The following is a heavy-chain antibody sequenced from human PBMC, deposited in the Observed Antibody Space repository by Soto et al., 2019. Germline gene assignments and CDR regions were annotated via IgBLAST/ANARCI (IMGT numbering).Heavy chain of an antibody. CDR1: GGSISSYY. D-gene: IGHD4-17*01. CDR3: ARRSETTTRGGYYYYYMDV. J-gene: IGHJ6*03. V-gene: IGHV4-59*08. Sequence: QVQLQESGPGLVKPSETLSLTCTVSGGSISSYYWSWIRQPPGKGLEWIGYIYYSGSTNYNPSLKSRGTTSVDTSKNQFALKLSSVTAADPAVYYCARRSETTTRGGYYYYYMDVWGKGTTVTVSS. CDR2: IYYSGST.